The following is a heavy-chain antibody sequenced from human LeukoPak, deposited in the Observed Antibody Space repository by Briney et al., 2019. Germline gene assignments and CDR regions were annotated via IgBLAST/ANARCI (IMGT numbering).Heavy chain of an antibody. CDR1: GDSTSSHY. J-gene: IGHJ6*02. V-gene: IGHV4-59*08. D-gene: IGHD2-8*02. CDR2: VHSTGST. Sequence: SETLSRTCTVSGDSTSSHYWSWIRQPPGKGLEWIGFVHSTGSTNYNPSLKSRVSLSVDTPKNQFSLNLISVTAADTALYFCARLRCLYWVEEVKNYYHSMDVWGQGTTVTVSS. CDR3: ARLRCLYWVEEVKNYYHSMDV.